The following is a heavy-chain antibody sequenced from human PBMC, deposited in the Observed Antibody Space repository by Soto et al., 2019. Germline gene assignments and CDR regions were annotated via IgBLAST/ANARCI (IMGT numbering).Heavy chain of an antibody. Sequence: QVQLMESGGGLVKPGGSLRLSCAASGFTFSDYYMTWIRQAPGKGVEWVSYISSSGTGIYYPDSMKGRFTISRDNAKKSLYLQMSSLRAEDTAVYYCARAYSDAFDIWGQGTMVTVSS. J-gene: IGHJ3*02. CDR2: ISSSGTGI. V-gene: IGHV3-11*01. CDR1: GFTFSDYY. CDR3: ARAYSDAFDI. D-gene: IGHD2-15*01.